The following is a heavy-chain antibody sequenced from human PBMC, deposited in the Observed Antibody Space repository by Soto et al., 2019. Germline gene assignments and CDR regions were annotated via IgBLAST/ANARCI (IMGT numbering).Heavy chain of an antibody. J-gene: IGHJ4*02. D-gene: IGHD1-1*01. Sequence: QVQLQESGPGLVKPSETLSLTCTVSGGSISSYYWSWIRQPPGKGLEWIGYIYYSGSTNYNPSLXSXAXLXXDTPQNQFSLKLSSVTAADTAVYYCARRYGRAFDYWGQGTLVTVSS. CDR2: IYYSGST. CDR1: GGSISSYY. CDR3: ARRYGRAFDY. V-gene: IGHV4-59*08.